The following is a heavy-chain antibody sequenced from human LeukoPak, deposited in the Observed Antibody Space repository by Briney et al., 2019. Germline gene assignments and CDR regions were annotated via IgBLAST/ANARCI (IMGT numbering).Heavy chain of an antibody. V-gene: IGHV1-69*13. CDR2: IIPIFGTA. Sequence: SVKVSCKASGGTFSSYAISWVRQAPGQGLEWMGGIIPIFGTANYAQKFQGRVTITADESTSTAYMELSSLRSEDTAVYYCARDRVPGSGSYNFDYWGQGTLVTVSS. D-gene: IGHD3-10*01. J-gene: IGHJ4*02. CDR1: GGTFSSYA. CDR3: ARDRVPGSGSYNFDY.